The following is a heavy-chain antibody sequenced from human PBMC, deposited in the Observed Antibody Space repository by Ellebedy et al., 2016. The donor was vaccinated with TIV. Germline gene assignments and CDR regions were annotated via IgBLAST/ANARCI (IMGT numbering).Heavy chain of an antibody. CDR2: ISWNSGSI. D-gene: IGHD6-19*01. J-gene: IGHJ4*02. V-gene: IGHV3-9*01. CDR3: AKDIQSSGWTLSTFDY. CDR1: GFTFDDYA. Sequence: PGGSLRLSCAASGFTFDDYAMHWVRQAPGKGLEWVSGISWNSGSIGYADSVKGRFTISRDNAKNSLYLQMNSLRAEDTALYYCAKDIQSSGWTLSTFDYWGQGTLVTVSS.